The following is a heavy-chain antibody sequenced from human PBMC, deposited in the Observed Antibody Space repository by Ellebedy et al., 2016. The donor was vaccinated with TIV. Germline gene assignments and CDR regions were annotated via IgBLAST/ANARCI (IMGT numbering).Heavy chain of an antibody. J-gene: IGHJ4*02. Sequence: ASVKVSCKASGFTFTSFGISWVRQAPGQGLEWMGWISVYNGKTNYAQKLQGRVTMTTDTSTNTAYMALRSLRSDDTAVYYCARKGPLDFDSSGFQHYWGQGTLVTVSS. CDR3: ARKGPLDFDSSGFQHY. D-gene: IGHD3-22*01. CDR1: GFTFTSFG. CDR2: ISVYNGKT. V-gene: IGHV1-18*04.